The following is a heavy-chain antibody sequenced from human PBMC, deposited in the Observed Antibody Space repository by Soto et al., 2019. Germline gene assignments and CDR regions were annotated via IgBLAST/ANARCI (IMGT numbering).Heavy chain of an antibody. D-gene: IGHD4-17*01. J-gene: IGHJ4*02. CDR1: GSTFTSNG. CDR2: IGALNGNT. V-gene: IGHV1-18*01. CDR3: SRDLSSGDFDY. Sequence: QVQLVQSGAEVKKPGASVKVSCKASGSTFTSNGISWVRQAPGQGLEWMGGIGALNGNTKYAQKLQGRVTMTTDTSTSTAYMELRSLRSDDTAVYYCSRDLSSGDFDYWGQGTLVTVSS.